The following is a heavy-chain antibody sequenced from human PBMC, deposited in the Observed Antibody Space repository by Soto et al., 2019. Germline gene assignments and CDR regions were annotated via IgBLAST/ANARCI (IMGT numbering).Heavy chain of an antibody. V-gene: IGHV3-23*01. J-gene: IGHJ3*02. CDR2: IRGSGGST. D-gene: IGHD6-13*01. CDR1: GFTFSSFD. CDR3: AKDMYSSSWEDAFDI. Sequence: EVQLLESGGGLVQPGGSLRLSCAASGFTFSSFDISWVRQAPGKGLEWVSGIRGSGGSTYYADSVKGRFTISRDNSKTTLYLQMNSLIAEDTAVYFCAKDMYSSSWEDAFDIWGQGTMVTVSS.